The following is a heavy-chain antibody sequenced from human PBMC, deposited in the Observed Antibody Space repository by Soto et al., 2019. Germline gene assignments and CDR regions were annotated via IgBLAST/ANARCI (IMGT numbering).Heavy chain of an antibody. D-gene: IGHD6-19*01. CDR1: GFTFNIYP. CDR3: AKGTSVAAHDHTFLDD. CDR2: ISASGGRT. J-gene: IGHJ4*02. Sequence: EVYLLESGGGFIQPGGSLRLSCAASGFTFNIYPMTWVRQAPGKGLEWVSSISASGGRTYYADSVKGRCTISRDNFKNTVQLQMSSLGAEDTAVYFCAKGTSVAAHDHTFLDDWGQGTRVTVSS. V-gene: IGHV3-23*01.